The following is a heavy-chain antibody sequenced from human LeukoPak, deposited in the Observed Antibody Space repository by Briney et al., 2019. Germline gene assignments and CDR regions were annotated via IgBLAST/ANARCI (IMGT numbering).Heavy chain of an antibody. CDR2: ISGDGRTK. CDR1: GFTFSNYE. V-gene: IGHV3-48*03. D-gene: IGHD3-10*01. Sequence: GGSLRLSCAASGFTFSNYEMNWVRQTPGKGLEWASYISGDGRTKFYADSVKGRFTISRDNTKNSLYLQMNNLRAEDTAVYYCVRDGASWGGDSFDIWGQGTMVTVSS. J-gene: IGHJ3*02. CDR3: VRDGASWGGDSFDI.